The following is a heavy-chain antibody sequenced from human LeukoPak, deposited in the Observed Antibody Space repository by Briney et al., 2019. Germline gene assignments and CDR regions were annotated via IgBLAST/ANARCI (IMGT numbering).Heavy chain of an antibody. CDR3: ARVRIPTVTTGVHYFDY. V-gene: IGHV3-11*04. J-gene: IGHJ4*02. CDR1: GFTFSDYY. CDR2: ISSSGSTI. D-gene: IGHD4-17*01. Sequence: TGGSLRLSCAASGFTFSDYYMSWIRQAPGKGLEWVSYISSSGSTIYYADSVKGRFTISGDNAKNSLYLQMNSLRAEDTAVYYCARVRIPTVTTGVHYFDYWGQGTLVTVSS.